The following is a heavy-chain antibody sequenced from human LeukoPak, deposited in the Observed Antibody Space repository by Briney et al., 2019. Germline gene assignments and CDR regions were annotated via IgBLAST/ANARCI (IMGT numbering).Heavy chain of an antibody. V-gene: IGHV4-59*05. CDR2: IYYSGST. CDR1: GGSISSYY. CDR3: ARQRSVVDNWFDP. D-gene: IGHD2-21*01. J-gene: IGHJ5*02. Sequence: SETLSLTCTVSGGSISSYYWSWIRQPPGKGLEWIGSIYYSGSTYYNPSLKSRVTISVDTSKNQFSLKLSSVTAADTAVYYCARQRSVVDNWFDPWGQGTLVTVSS.